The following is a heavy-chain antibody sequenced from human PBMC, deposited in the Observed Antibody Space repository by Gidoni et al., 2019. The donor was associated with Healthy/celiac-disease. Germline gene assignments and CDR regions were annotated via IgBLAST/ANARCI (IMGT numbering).Heavy chain of an antibody. J-gene: IGHJ6*02. CDR2: ISAYNGNT. CDR1: GYTFTSYG. Sequence: QVQLVQSGAEVKKPGASVKVSCKASGYTFTSYGISWVRQAPGQGLEWMGWISAYNGNTNYAQKLQGRVTMTTDTSTSTAYMELRSLRSDDTAVYYCARDPPGPFGVVIIHYYYYGMDVWGQGTTVTVSS. CDR3: ARDPPGPFGVVIIHYYYYGMDV. D-gene: IGHD3-3*01. V-gene: IGHV1-18*04.